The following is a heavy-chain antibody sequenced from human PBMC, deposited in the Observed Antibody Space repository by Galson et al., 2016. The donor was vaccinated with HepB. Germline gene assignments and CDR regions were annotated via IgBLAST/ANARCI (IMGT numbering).Heavy chain of an antibody. J-gene: IGHJ5*02. Sequence: CAISGDSVSSNSAAWNWLRQSPSRGLEWLGRTYYRSKWYYDYAMSVQSRITISADTSKNQFSLHLDSVTPEDTAVYYCARDPGWQYRYSGSYLGWFDPWGQGTLVTVSS. D-gene: IGHD1-26*01. CDR2: TYYRSKWYY. V-gene: IGHV6-1*01. CDR1: GDSVSSNSAA. CDR3: ARDPGWQYRYSGSYLGWFDP.